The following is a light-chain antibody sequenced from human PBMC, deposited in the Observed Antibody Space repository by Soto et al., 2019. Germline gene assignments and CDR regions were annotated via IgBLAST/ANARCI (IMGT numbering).Light chain of an antibody. CDR3: QHYNSYPEA. CDR1: QTISSW. V-gene: IGKV1-5*03. J-gene: IGKJ1*01. CDR2: KAS. Sequence: DIQMTQSPSTLSGSVGDRVTITCRASQTISSWLAWYPQKPGKAPKLLIYKASTLKSGVPSRFSGSGSGTEFTLTISSLQPDDFETDYCQHYNSYPEAFGQGTKVDIK.